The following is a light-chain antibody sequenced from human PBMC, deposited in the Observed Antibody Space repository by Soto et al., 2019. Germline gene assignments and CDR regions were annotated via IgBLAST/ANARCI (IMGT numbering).Light chain of an antibody. CDR3: QQRSNWPPLT. V-gene: IGKV3-11*01. CDR2: DAS. Sequence: EIVLTQSPATLSLSPGERATLSCRASQSVSSYLAWYQQKPGQAPRLLIYDASNRATGIPARFSGSGSGTDFTLTISGLDPEDFAVYYCQQRSNWPPLTFGGGTKVEIK. J-gene: IGKJ4*01. CDR1: QSVSSY.